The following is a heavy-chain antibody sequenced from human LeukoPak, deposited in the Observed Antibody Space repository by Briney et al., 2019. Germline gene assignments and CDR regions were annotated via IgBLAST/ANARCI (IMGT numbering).Heavy chain of an antibody. CDR3: AREKQYYYDSSGYLDY. D-gene: IGHD3-22*01. J-gene: IGHJ4*02. V-gene: IGHV4-39*07. CDR2: IYYSGST. Sequence: PSETLSLTCTVSGGSISSSSYYWGWIRQPPGKGLEWIGSIYYSGSTYYNPSLKSRVTISVDTSKNQFSLKLSSVTAADTAVYYCAREKQYYYDSSGYLDYWGQGTLVTVSS. CDR1: GGSISSSSYY.